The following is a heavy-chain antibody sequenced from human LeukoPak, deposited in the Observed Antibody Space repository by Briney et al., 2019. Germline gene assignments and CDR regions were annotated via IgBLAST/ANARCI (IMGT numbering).Heavy chain of an antibody. D-gene: IGHD6-13*01. Sequence: SETLSLTCAVYGGSFSGYYWSWIRQPPGKGLEWIGEINHSGSTNYNPSLTSRVTISVDTSKNQFSLKLSSVTAADTAVYYCATPPRGIAAAGTLPYMDVWGKGTTVTVSS. CDR3: ATPPRGIAAAGTLPYMDV. V-gene: IGHV4-34*01. CDR2: INHSGST. J-gene: IGHJ6*03. CDR1: GGSFSGYY.